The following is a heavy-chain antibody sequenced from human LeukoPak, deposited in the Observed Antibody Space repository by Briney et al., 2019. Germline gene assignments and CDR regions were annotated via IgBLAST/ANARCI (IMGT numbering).Heavy chain of an antibody. CDR2: IWYDGRNK. J-gene: IGHJ4*02. CDR1: GFTFSSYG. D-gene: IGHD2-21*02. CDR3: ARDLYAYCGGDCYSRALAY. Sequence: GGSLRLSCAASGFTFSSYGMHWVRQAPGKGLEWVAVIWYDGRNKYYADSVKGRFTISRDNSKNTLYLQMNSLRAEDTAVYYCARDLYAYCGGDCYSRALAYWGQGTLVTVSS. V-gene: IGHV3-33*01.